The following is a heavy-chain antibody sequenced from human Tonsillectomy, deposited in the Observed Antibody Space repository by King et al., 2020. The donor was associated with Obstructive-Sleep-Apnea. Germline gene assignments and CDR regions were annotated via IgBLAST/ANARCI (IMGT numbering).Heavy chain of an antibody. CDR2: IKQDGSEK. D-gene: IGHD3-9*01. CDR1: GFTFSSYW. V-gene: IGHV3-7*03. Sequence: VQLVESGGGLVQPGGSLRLSCAASGFTFSSYWMSWVRQAPGKGLEWVANIKQDGSEKYYVDSVKGRLTISRDNAKNSLYLQMNSLRAEDTAVYYCARDRTYYDILTGYYTGYYFDYWGQGTLVTVSS. CDR3: ARDRTYYDILTGYYTGYYFDY. J-gene: IGHJ4*02.